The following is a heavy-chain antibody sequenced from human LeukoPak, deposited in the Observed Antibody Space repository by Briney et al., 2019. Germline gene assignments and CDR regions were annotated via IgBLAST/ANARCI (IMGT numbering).Heavy chain of an antibody. CDR3: ARTRYSSGWFDY. J-gene: IGHJ4*02. D-gene: IGHD6-19*01. V-gene: IGHV3-74*01. CDR2: INSDGSST. Sequence: GGSLRLSCAASGFTFSSYWMHWVRQAPGKGLVWVSRINSDGSSTSYADSVKGRFTISRDNTKNTLYLQMNSLRAEDTAVYYCARTRYSSGWFDYWGQGTLVTVSS. CDR1: GFTFSSYW.